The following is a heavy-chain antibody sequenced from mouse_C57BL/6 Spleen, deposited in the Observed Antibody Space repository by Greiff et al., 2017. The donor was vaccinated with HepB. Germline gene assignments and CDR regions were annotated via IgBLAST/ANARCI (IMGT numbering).Heavy chain of an antibody. CDR1: GYSITSGYY. Sequence: EVKLQESGPGLVKPSQSLSLTCSVTGYSITSGYYWNWIRQFPGNKLEWMGYISYDGSNNYNPSLKNRISITRDTSKNQFFLKLNSVTTEDTATYYCARDRSNYWYFDVWGTGTTVTVSS. D-gene: IGHD1-1*01. CDR2: ISYDGSN. CDR3: ARDRSNYWYFDV. V-gene: IGHV3-6*01. J-gene: IGHJ1*03.